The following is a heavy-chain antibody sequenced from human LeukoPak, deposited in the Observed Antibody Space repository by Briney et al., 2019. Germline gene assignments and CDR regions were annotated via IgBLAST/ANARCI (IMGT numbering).Heavy chain of an antibody. CDR3: ARAAYSSGWYIADY. J-gene: IGHJ4*02. Sequence: PGGSLRLSCAASGFTFSSYGMHWVRQAPGKGLEWVAVIWYDGSNKYYADSVKGRFTISRDNSKNTLYLQMNSLRAEDTAVYYCARAAYSSGWYIADYWGQGTLVTVSS. CDR1: GFTFSSYG. D-gene: IGHD6-19*01. CDR2: IWYDGSNK. V-gene: IGHV3-33*01.